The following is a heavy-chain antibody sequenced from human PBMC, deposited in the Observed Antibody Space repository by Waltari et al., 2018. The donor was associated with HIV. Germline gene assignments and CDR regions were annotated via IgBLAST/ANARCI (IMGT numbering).Heavy chain of an antibody. J-gene: IGHJ4*02. CDR1: GYTFTSYG. V-gene: IGHV1-18*01. CDR2: ISAYNGNT. Sequence: QVQLVQSGAEVKKPGASVKVSCKASGYTFTSYGISWVRQAPGQGLEWMGWISAYNGNTNYALKLQGRGTMTTDTSTSTAYMELRSLRSDDTAVYYCARDSVFRGSSGWYDISYFDYWGQGTLVTVSS. D-gene: IGHD6-19*01. CDR3: ARDSVFRGSSGWYDISYFDY.